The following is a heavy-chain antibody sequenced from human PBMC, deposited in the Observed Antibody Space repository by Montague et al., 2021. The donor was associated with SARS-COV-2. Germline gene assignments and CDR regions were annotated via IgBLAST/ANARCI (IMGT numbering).Heavy chain of an antibody. V-gene: IGHV4-59*01. J-gene: IGHJ4*02. CDR3: ARSLAPSGAYDLSY. CDR1: GGSIGGYY. CDR2: IHYSGST. Sequence: SETLSLTCSVSGGSIGGYYWSWLRQPPGKGLEWIGHIHYSGSTTYSPSFKSRVTISIDTPKNQFSLKLSSVTAADTAVYYCARSLAPSGAYDLSYWGQGTLVTVSS. D-gene: IGHD3-10*01.